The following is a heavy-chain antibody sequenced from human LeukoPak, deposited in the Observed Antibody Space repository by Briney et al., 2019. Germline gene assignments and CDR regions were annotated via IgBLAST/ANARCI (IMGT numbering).Heavy chain of an antibody. V-gene: IGHV4-34*01. CDR1: GGSFSGYY. CDR3: ARGLDLDI. Sequence: SETVSLTCAVYGGSFSGYYWSWIRQPPGKGLEWIGEINHSGSTNYNPSLKSRVTISVDTSKNQFSLKLSSVTAADTAVYYCARGLDLDIWGQGTMVTVSS. CDR2: INHSGST. J-gene: IGHJ3*02.